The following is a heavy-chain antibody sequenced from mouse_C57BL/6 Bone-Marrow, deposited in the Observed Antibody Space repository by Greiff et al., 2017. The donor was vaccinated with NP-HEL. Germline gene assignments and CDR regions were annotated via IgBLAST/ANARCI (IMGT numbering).Heavy chain of an antibody. CDR2: IYPGDGDT. J-gene: IGHJ2*01. Sequence: VQLQESGPELVKPGASVTISCKASGYAFSSSWMNWVKQRPGKGLEWIGRIYPGDGDTNYNGKFKGKATLTADKSSSTAYMQLSSLTSEDSAVYFCATDYYGSFDYWGQGTTLTVSS. D-gene: IGHD1-1*01. CDR1: GYAFSSSW. V-gene: IGHV1-82*01. CDR3: ATDYYGSFDY.